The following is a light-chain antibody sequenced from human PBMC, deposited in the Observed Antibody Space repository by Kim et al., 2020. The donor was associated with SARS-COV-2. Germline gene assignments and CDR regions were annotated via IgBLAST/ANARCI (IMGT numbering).Light chain of an antibody. CDR3: MQALQTPA. V-gene: IGKV2-28*01. CDR2: LGS. J-gene: IGKJ4*01. CDR1: QSLLHKNGYNY. Sequence: DIVMTQSPRSLPVTPGEPASISCRSSQSLLHKNGYNYLDWYLQKPGQSPQLLIYLGSNRASGVPDRFSGSGSGTDFTLKISRVEAEDVGVYYCMQALQTPAFGGGTKVDIK.